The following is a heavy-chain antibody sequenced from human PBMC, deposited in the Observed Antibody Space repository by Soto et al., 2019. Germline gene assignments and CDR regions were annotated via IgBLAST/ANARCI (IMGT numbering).Heavy chain of an antibody. J-gene: IGHJ5*02. V-gene: IGHV1-18*01. Sequence: QVQLVQSGPELKKPGASVNVSCKTSGYSFHNSGISWVRQAPGQGVEWMGWISINSGYAHYAQKLQDRVIMTADTYTSTSYMELRGLRSDDTAMYYCSKNGTSWFAAWGQGTLVTVSS. CDR1: GYSFHNSG. CDR2: ISINSGYA. CDR3: SKNGTSWFAA. D-gene: IGHD1-7*01.